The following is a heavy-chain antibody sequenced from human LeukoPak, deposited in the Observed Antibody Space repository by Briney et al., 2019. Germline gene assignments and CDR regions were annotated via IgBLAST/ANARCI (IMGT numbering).Heavy chain of an antibody. V-gene: IGHV1-3*01. D-gene: IGHD6-19*01. Sequence: ASVKLSCKASGYGFTINALHWVRQAQGQGLEWMGCIDGYNGKTNYYQNFRGSITITRVTSSNTAYMEMRSLRSEDTAVVYYARGGPNPSGWLLDIWGHETLVTV. CDR1: GYGFTINA. CDR2: IDGYNGKT. J-gene: IGHJ5*01. CDR3: ARGGPNPSGWLLDI.